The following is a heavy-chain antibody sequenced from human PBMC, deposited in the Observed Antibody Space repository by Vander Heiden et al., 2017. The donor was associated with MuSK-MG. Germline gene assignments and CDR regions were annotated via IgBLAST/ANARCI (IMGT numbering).Heavy chain of an antibody. Sequence: EVQLVESGGGLVQPGRSLRLSCAASGFTVSSNYMSWVRQAPGKGLEWVSVIYSGGSTDDADSVKGRFTISRDNSKNTMYLKMNSLRAEDTAVYDCASGVPTFDYWGQVTLVTVSS. CDR3: ASGVPTFDY. V-gene: IGHV3-66*02. J-gene: IGHJ4*02. D-gene: IGHD2-8*01. CDR1: GFTVSSNY. CDR2: IYSGGST.